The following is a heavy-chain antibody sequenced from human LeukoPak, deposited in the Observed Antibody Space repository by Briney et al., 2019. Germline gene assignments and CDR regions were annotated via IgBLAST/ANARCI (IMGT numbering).Heavy chain of an antibody. CDR1: GFTFSSYS. D-gene: IGHD2-21*02. CDR2: ISSSSGYI. CDR3: AREEVTAIPAY. V-gene: IGHV3-21*01. Sequence: GGSLRLSCAASGFTFSSYSMNWVRQAPGKGLEWVSSISSSSGYIYYADSVKGRFTISRDNAKNSLYLQMNSLRAEDTAVYYCAREEVTAIPAYWGQGTLVTVSS. J-gene: IGHJ4*02.